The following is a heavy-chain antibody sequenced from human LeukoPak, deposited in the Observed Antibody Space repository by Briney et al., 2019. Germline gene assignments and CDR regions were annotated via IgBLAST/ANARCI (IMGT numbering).Heavy chain of an antibody. D-gene: IGHD6-19*01. V-gene: IGHV1-2*06. J-gene: IGHJ4*02. Sequence: ASVKVSCKASGYTFTGYYMHWVRQAPGQGLERMGRINPNSVGTNYAQKFQGRVTMTRDTSISPAYMELSRLRSDDTAVYYCARDIAIAVAGTGDYWGQGTLVTVSS. CDR1: GYTFTGYY. CDR2: INPNSVGT. CDR3: ARDIAIAVAGTGDY.